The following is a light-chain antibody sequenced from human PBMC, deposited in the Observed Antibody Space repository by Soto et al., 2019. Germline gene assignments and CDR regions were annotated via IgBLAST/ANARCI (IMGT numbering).Light chain of an antibody. CDR1: QSLSGN. CDR2: GAS. V-gene: IGKV3-15*01. CDR3: QQYDNRPPLT. Sequence: EIVMTQSPATLSVSPGERATLSCRASQSLSGNLAWYQQRPGRAPSLLIYGASTRATGIPARFSGSGSGTEFTLTINSMQPEDFAVYYCQQYDNRPPLTFGGGTRVEIK. J-gene: IGKJ4*01.